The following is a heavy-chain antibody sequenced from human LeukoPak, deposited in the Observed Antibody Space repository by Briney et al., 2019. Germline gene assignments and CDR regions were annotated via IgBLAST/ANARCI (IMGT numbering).Heavy chain of an antibody. CDR3: ARDGGCSSTSCYVSWFDP. D-gene: IGHD2-2*01. J-gene: IGHJ5*02. CDR1: GFTFSDYY. Sequence: GGSLRLSCAASGFTFSDYYMSWIRQAPGKGLEWVSYVSSSSSYTNYADSVKGRFTISRDNAKNSLYLQMKSLRAEDTAVYYCARDGGCSSTSCYVSWFDPWGQGTLVTVSS. CDR2: VSSSSSYT. V-gene: IGHV3-11*06.